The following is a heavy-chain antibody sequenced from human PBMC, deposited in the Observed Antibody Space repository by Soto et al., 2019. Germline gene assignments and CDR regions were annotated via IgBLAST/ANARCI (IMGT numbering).Heavy chain of an antibody. CDR1: GFTFSSYW. CDR2: ISSDGSST. D-gene: IGHD3-3*01. Sequence: PGGSLRLSCAASGFTFSSYWMHWVRQAPGKGLVWVSPISSDGSSTYYADSVKGRFTISRDNAKNTLYLQMNSLRAEDTAVYYSARENYDFWSGYSPNAFDIWGQGTMVTVSS. J-gene: IGHJ3*02. CDR3: ARENYDFWSGYSPNAFDI. V-gene: IGHV3-74*01.